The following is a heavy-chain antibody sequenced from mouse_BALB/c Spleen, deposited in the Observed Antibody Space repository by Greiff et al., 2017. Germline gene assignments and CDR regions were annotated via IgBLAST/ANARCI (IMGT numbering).Heavy chain of an antibody. V-gene: IGHV14-3*02. Sequence: VQLQQSGAELVKPGASVKLSCTASGFNIKDTYMHWVKQRPEQGLEWIGRIDPANGNTKYDPKFQGKATITADTSSNTAYLQLSSLTSEDTAVYYCARSDGSSRYFDVWGAGTTVTVSS. CDR3: ARSDGSSRYFDV. CDR1: GFNIKDTY. CDR2: IDPANGNT. J-gene: IGHJ1*01. D-gene: IGHD1-1*01.